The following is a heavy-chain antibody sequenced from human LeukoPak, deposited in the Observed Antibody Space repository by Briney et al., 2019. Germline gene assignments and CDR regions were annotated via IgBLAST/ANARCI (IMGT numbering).Heavy chain of an antibody. J-gene: IGHJ5*02. CDR2: IYYDGST. D-gene: IGHD2-2*01. V-gene: IGHV4-59*01. Sequence: PSETQSLTCTVSGGSISTYYWTWMRQPPGKGLEWIGHIYYDGSTEYKSSLKSRVTISVDTSKDEFSLKLTSMTAADTAVYYCVRGAGSTSIYWLHPWGQGILVSVSS. CDR3: VRGAGSTSIYWLHP. CDR1: GGSISTYY.